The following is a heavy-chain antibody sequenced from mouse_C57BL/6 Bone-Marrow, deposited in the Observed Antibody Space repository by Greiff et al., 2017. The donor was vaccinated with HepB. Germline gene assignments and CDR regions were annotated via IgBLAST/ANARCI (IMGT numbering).Heavy chain of an antibody. CDR3: APQLGLHWYFDV. CDR2: IYPGDGDT. D-gene: IGHD4-1*02. CDR1: GYAFSSSW. Sequence: QVQLQQSGPELVKPGASVKISCKASGYAFSSSWMNWVKQMPGKGLEWIGRIYPGDGDTNYNGKFKGKATLTADKSSSTAYMQLSSLTSEDYAVYFCAPQLGLHWYFDVWGTGTTVTVSS. J-gene: IGHJ1*03. V-gene: IGHV1-82*01.